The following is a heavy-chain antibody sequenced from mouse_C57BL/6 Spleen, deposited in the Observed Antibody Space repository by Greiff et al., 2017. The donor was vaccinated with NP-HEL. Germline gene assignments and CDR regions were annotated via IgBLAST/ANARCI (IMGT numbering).Heavy chain of an antibody. CDR3: ARPPYYSNVRSFYYAMDY. V-gene: IGHV1-81*01. Sequence: QVQLKESGAELARPGASVKLSCKASGYTFTSYGLSWVKQRTGQGLEWIGEIYPRSGNTYYNEKFKGKATLTADKSSSTAYMELRSLTAEDSAVYFCARPPYYSNVRSFYYAMDYWGQGTSVTVSS. D-gene: IGHD2-5*01. CDR2: IYPRSGNT. J-gene: IGHJ4*01. CDR1: GYTFTSYG.